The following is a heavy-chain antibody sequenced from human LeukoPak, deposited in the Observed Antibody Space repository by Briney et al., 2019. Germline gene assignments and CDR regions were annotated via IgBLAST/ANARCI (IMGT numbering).Heavy chain of an antibody. J-gene: IGHJ4*02. CDR1: GGSFSAYY. Sequence: PSETLSLTCSVNGGSFSAYYWIWVRQSPELGLQWIGEISHSGGTYYNPSLKSRVTISVDTSKNQFSLNLSYVTAADTAVYYCARITYYYDNSDRGPMDSWGQGTLVTVSS. V-gene: IGHV4-34*01. D-gene: IGHD3-22*01. CDR3: ARITYYYDNSDRGPMDS. CDR2: ISHSGGT.